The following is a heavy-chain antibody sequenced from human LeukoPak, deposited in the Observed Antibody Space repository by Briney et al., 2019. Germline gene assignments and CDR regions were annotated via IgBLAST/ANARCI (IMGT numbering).Heavy chain of an antibody. V-gene: IGHV3-23*01. D-gene: IGHD6-13*01. Sequence: SGGSLRLSCAASGFTFSSYAMSWVRQAPGKGLEWVSATSGSGGSTYYADSVKGRFTISRDNSKNTLYLQMNSLRAEDTAVYYCAKTEAAAGRLPVNWFDPWGQGTLVTVSS. CDR1: GFTFSSYA. J-gene: IGHJ5*02. CDR3: AKTEAAAGRLPVNWFDP. CDR2: TSGSGGST.